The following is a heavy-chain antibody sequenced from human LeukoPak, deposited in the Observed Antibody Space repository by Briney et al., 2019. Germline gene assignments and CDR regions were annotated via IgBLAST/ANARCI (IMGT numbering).Heavy chain of an antibody. V-gene: IGHV1-18*01. Sequence: VASVTVSCKASGYTFTSYGISWVRQAPGQGLEWMGWISAYNGNTNYAQKLQGRVTMTTDTSTSTAYMELRSLRSDDTAVYYCASSSSGLPQGYWGQGTLVTVSS. D-gene: IGHD6-19*01. CDR3: ASSSSGLPQGY. J-gene: IGHJ4*02. CDR2: ISAYNGNT. CDR1: GYTFTSYG.